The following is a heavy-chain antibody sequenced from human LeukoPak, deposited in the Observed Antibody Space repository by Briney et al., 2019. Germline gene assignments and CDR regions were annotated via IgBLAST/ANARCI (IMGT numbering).Heavy chain of an antibody. V-gene: IGHV3-21*01. D-gene: IGHD1-1*01. CDR1: GFTFSSYS. Sequence: PGGSLRLSCAASGFTFSSYSMNWVRQAPGKGLEWVSSISSSSYIYYADSVKGRFTISRDNAKNSLYLQMNSLRAEDTAVYYCARDQTSYYFDYWGQGTLVTVSS. CDR2: ISSSSYI. CDR3: ARDQTSYYFDY. J-gene: IGHJ4*02.